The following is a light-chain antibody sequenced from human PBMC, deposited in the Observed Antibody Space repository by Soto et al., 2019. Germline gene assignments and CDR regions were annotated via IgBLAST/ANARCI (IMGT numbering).Light chain of an antibody. Sequence: QSVLTQPASVSGSPGQSITISCTGTSNDVGSYNLVSWYQQHPGKAPKLMIYEVSKRPSGVSNRFSGSKSGNTASLTISGLQAEDEADYYCCSYAGSSTFYVFGTGTKLTVL. CDR3: CSYAGSSTFYV. CDR1: SNDVGSYNL. CDR2: EVS. J-gene: IGLJ1*01. V-gene: IGLV2-23*02.